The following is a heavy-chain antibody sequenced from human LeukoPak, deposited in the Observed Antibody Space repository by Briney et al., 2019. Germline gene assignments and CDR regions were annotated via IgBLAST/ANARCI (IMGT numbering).Heavy chain of an antibody. CDR3: ARGPPNWGMVGY. D-gene: IGHD7-27*01. CDR1: GYTFTIFD. Sequence: ASVKVSCKASGYTFTIFDFNWVRQATGQGLEWMGWMKSNNGHTGYAQKFQGRVTMTRDTSISTAYMELSSLTFEDTAVYYCARGPPNWGMVGYWGQGTLVTVSS. V-gene: IGHV1-8*01. CDR2: MKSNNGHT. J-gene: IGHJ4*02.